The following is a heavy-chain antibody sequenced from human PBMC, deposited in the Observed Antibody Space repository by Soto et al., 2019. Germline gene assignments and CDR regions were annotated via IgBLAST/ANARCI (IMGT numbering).Heavy chain of an antibody. CDR1: GGSFRNSA. Sequence: QVLLVQSGAEVKKPGSSVKISCKASGGSFRNSAINWVRQTPGQGLEWLGGFIPVYRTLNYAQKFQGRVTITADESTGTAYMTLNSLASNDTAVYYCATGVIWIGYFTVDSWGQGTRVTVSS. D-gene: IGHD3-3*01. J-gene: IGHJ4*02. CDR2: FIPVYRTL. CDR3: ATGVIWIGYFTVDS. V-gene: IGHV1-69*01.